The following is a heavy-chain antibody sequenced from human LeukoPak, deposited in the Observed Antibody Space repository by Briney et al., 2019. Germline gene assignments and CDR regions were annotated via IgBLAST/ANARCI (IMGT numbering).Heavy chain of an antibody. CDR1: GFTFSSYW. J-gene: IGHJ6*02. CDR2: INSDGSST. CDR3: ARDLNV. Sequence: GWSLRLSCAASGFTFSSYWMHWVRQAPGKGLVWVSGINSDGSSTTYADSVKGRFTISRDNAKHTLYLQMNSLRAEDTAVYYCARDLNVWGQGTTVTVSS. V-gene: IGHV3-74*01.